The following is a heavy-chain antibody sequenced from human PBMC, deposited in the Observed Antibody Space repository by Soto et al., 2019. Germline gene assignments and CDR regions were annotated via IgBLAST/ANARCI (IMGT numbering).Heavy chain of an antibody. Sequence: SETLSLTCAVYGGSFSGYYWSWIRQPPGKGQEWIGEINHSGSTNYNPSLKSRVTISVDTSKNQFSLKLSSVTAADTAVYYCARYDYGSGSSQTNWFDPSGQGTLVTVSS. D-gene: IGHD3-10*01. CDR3: ARYDYGSGSSQTNWFDP. CDR2: INHSGST. CDR1: GGSFSGYY. V-gene: IGHV4-34*01. J-gene: IGHJ5*02.